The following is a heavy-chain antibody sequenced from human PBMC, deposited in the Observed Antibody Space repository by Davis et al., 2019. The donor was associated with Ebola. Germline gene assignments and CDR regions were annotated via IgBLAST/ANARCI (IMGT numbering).Heavy chain of an antibody. CDR2: ISGDGGST. V-gene: IGHV3-43*02. D-gene: IGHD3-3*01. CDR1: GFTFDDYA. Sequence: PGGSLRLSCAASGFTFDDYAMHWVRQAPGKGLEWVSLISGDGGSTYYADSVKGRFTISRDNSKNSLYLQMNSLRTEDTALYYCAKDKGITIFGVARNYYYYGMDVWGQGTTVTVSS. J-gene: IGHJ6*02. CDR3: AKDKGITIFGVARNYYYYGMDV.